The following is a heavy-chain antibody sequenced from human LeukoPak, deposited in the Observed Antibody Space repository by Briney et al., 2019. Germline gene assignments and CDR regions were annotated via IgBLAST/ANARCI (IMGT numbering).Heavy chain of an antibody. Sequence: GGSLRLSCAASGFTFSSYAMHWVRQAPGKGLEWVAVISYDGSNKYYADSVKGRFTISRDNSKNTLYLQMNSLRAEDTAVYYCARVLGELSSGYYYYYYMDVWGKGTTVTISS. J-gene: IGHJ6*03. D-gene: IGHD3-16*02. CDR3: ARVLGELSSGYYYYYYMDV. CDR1: GFTFSSYA. CDR2: ISYDGSNK. V-gene: IGHV3-30*04.